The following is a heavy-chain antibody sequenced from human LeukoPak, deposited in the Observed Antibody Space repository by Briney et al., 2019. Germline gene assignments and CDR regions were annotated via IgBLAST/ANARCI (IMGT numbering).Heavy chain of an antibody. Sequence: GRSLRLSCAGSGFTLSSNAMHWVRQAPGKGLEWVAVLLYDGSSKYYAYSVKGRFTISRDNSKNTLYLQMNSLKAEDTAVFYCARGLYYYGSGSYSYYGMDVWGQGTTVTVSS. V-gene: IGHV3-30-3*01. CDR3: ARGLYYYGSGSYSYYGMDV. D-gene: IGHD3-10*01. CDR1: GFTLSSNA. J-gene: IGHJ6*02. CDR2: LLYDGSSK.